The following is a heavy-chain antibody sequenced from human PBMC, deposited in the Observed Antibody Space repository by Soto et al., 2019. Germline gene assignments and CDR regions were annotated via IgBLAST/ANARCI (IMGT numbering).Heavy chain of an antibody. J-gene: IGHJ4*02. CDR2: IIPIFGTA. Sequence: GASVKVSCKASGGTFSSYAISWVRQAPGQGLEWMGGIIPIFGTANYAQKFQGRVTITADESTSTAYMELSSLRSEDTAVYYCARDPGTQEPSNVGQRQASDYWGQGTLVTVSS. V-gene: IGHV1-69*13. CDR1: GGTFSSYA. D-gene: IGHD1-1*01. CDR3: ARDPGTQEPSNVGQRQASDY.